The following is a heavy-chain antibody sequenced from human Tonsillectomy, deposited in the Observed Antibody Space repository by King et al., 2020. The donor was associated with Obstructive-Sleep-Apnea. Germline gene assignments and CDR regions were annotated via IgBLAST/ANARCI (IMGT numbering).Heavy chain of an antibody. J-gene: IGHJ4*02. D-gene: IGHD6-19*01. CDR2: IYSGTST. Sequence: VQLVESGGGLVQPGGSLRLSCAASGFSVSNNYMSWVRQAPGKGLEWVSVIYSGTSTSYSDSVKGRFTISRHNSKNTLYLQMNSLRAEDTAVYYCASSDYARGGYFEGFVYWGRGTLVTVSS. V-gene: IGHV3-53*04. CDR1: GFSVSNNY. CDR3: ASSDYARGGYFEGFVY.